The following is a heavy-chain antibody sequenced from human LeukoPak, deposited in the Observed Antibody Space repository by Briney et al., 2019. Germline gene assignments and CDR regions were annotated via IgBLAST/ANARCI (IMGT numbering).Heavy chain of an antibody. J-gene: IGHJ4*02. Sequence: PGGSLRLSCAASGFSFSTYAMSWVRQIPGKGLEWVSAISGSDPGTYYADSVKGRFTISRDNAKNSLYLQMNSLRAADTAVYYCARVGVLSSSWLLYWGQGTLVTVSS. D-gene: IGHD6-13*01. CDR2: ISGSDPGT. CDR1: GFSFSTYA. V-gene: IGHV3-23*01. CDR3: ARVGVLSSSWLLY.